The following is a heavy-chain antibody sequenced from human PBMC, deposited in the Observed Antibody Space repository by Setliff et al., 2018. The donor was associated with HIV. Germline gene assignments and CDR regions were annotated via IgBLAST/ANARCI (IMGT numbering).Heavy chain of an antibody. CDR2: IIPLFGTA. Sequence: ASVKVSCKASGGTFSGYAINWVRQAPGQGLEWMGGIIPLFGTAHYAQRFRGRVTITEDDSTSTAYVELSSLRSADTAVYYCARAPAHEHATGWFSSSNRFDSWGQGTLVTVSS. CDR3: ARAPAHEHATGWFSSSNRFDS. D-gene: IGHD6-19*01. J-gene: IGHJ5*01. V-gene: IGHV1-69*13. CDR1: GGTFSGYA.